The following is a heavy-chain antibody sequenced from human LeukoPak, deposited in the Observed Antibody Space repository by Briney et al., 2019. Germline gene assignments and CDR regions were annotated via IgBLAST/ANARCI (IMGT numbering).Heavy chain of an antibody. CDR1: GFTFSSYG. CDR2: IWYDGSNK. CDR3: AKLQFSGSYFAAFDI. V-gene: IGHV3-33*06. J-gene: IGHJ3*02. Sequence: GGSLRLSCAASGFTFSSYGMHWVRQAPGKGLEWVEVIWYDGSNKYYADSVKGRFTISRDNSKNTLYLQMNSLRAEDTAVYYCAKLQFSGSYFAAFDIWGQGTMVTVSS. D-gene: IGHD1-26*01.